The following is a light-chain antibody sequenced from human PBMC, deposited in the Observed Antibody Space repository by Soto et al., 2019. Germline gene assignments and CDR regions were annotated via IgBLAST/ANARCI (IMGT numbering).Light chain of an antibody. V-gene: IGKV3D-20*02. CDR2: AVS. CDR3: QQRSNWPLT. J-gene: IGKJ5*01. CDR1: QTVTSGY. Sequence: EIVLTQSPGTLSLSPGESASLSCRASQTVTSGYLAWYQQKPGQAPRLLIYAVSSRAAGIPGRFSGSESGTDFTLTISSLEPEDFAVYYCQQRSNWPLTFGQGTRLEIK.